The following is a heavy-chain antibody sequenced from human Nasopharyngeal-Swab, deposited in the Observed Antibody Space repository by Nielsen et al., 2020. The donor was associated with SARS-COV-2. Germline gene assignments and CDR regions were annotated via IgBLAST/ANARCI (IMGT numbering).Heavy chain of an antibody. CDR3: ARARRPSSMVRHRLNWFDP. V-gene: IGHV4-34*01. CDR1: GGSFSGYY. J-gene: IGHJ5*02. D-gene: IGHD3-10*01. Sequence: SETLSLTYAVYGGSFSGYYWSWIRQPPGKGLERLGEINHSGSTNYNPSLKSRVTIPVDTAKNHFSLKMSSVTAADTAVYYCARARRPSSMVRHRLNWFDPWGQGTLVTVSS. CDR2: INHSGST.